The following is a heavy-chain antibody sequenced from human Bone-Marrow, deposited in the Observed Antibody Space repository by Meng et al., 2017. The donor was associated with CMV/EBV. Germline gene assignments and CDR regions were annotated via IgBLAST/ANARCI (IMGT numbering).Heavy chain of an antibody. CDR2: INHSGGT. CDR1: GGSFNAYY. D-gene: IGHD2-2*01. Sequence: SETLSFTCTVYGGSFNAYYYNWFRQAPGKGLEWIGEINHSGGTNYNPSLKSRVTISVDKSKNQFSLRLTSVTAADTAVYYCASMAPHLYQLLSAFDIWGQGTMVTVSS. CDR3: ASMAPHLYQLLSAFDI. V-gene: IGHV4-34*01. J-gene: IGHJ3*02.